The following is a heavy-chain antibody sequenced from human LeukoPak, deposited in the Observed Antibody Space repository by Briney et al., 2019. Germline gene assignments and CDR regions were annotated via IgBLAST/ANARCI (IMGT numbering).Heavy chain of an antibody. CDR1: GGFISSYY. D-gene: IGHD6-13*01. CDR3: ARQYSSSWYWFDP. CDR2: IYYSGST. J-gene: IGHJ5*02. Sequence: SETLSLTCTVSGGFISSYYWSWIRQPPGKGLEWIGYIYYSGSTNYNPSLKSRVTISVDTSKNQFSLKLSSVTAADTAVYYCARQYSSSWYWFDPWGQGTLVTVSS. V-gene: IGHV4-59*01.